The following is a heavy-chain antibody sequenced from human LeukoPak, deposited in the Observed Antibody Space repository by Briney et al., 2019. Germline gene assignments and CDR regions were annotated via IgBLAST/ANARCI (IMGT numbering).Heavy chain of an antibody. CDR2: IWSGGINK. CDR1: GFTFSGYC. D-gene: IGHD3-22*01. Sequence: GGSLRLSCAASGFTFSGYCMRWVRQAPGKGLEWVAIIWSGGINKYYADSVKGRFTISRDNSKNTLYLQMDSLRAEDTALYYCARTHYNGSGYYKFDSWGQGTLVTVSS. CDR3: ARTHYNGSGYYKFDS. J-gene: IGHJ4*02. V-gene: IGHV3-33*01.